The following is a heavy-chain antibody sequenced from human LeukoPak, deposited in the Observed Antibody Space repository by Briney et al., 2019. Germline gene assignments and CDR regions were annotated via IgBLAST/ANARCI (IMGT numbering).Heavy chain of an antibody. CDR2: INDDGSDT. D-gene: IGHD3-10*01. CDR3: ARDLFSYGSGSYRAFDI. Sequence: GGSLRLSCAASGVTFKLYWMHWVRQVPGKRPGWVSRINDDGSDTIYADSVRGRFTISRDDAKNTVYLQMNSLRAEDMAVYYCARDLFSYGSGSYRAFDIWGQGTMVTVSS. CDR1: GVTFKLYW. V-gene: IGHV3-74*01. J-gene: IGHJ3*02.